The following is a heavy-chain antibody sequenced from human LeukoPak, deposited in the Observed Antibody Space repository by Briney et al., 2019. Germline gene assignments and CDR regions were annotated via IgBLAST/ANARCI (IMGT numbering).Heavy chain of an antibody. V-gene: IGHV1-18*01. CDR1: GYTFNTYG. D-gene: IGHD2-21*01. CDR3: ARVGEYAFDI. J-gene: IGHJ3*02. CDR2: ISTYNNNA. Sequence: GASVKVSCKASGYTFNTYGISWVRQAPGQGLEWIGWISTYNNNAKYAQKFQGRVTMTTDTSTSTVYMELSSLRSEDTAVYYCARVGEYAFDIWGQGTMVTVSS.